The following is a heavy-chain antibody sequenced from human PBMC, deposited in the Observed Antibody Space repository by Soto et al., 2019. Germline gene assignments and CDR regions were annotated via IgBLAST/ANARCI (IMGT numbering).Heavy chain of an antibody. J-gene: IGHJ2*01. CDR1: GYTLTIYG. Sequence: QVHLVQTGAEVKKPGASVKVSCKASGYTLTIYGITWVRQAPGQGLEWMGSISAYNANTNYAQKLQGRLTMTTDTATSTTYMELRSLTSSDAAVYYCAREVFRYFDLWGRGTLVSVSS. V-gene: IGHV1-18*01. CDR3: AREVFRYFDL. CDR2: ISAYNANT. D-gene: IGHD1-20*01.